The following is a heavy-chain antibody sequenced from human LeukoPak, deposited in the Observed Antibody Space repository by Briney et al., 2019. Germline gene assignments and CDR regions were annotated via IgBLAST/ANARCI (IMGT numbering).Heavy chain of an antibody. CDR2: IDSSSSTI. V-gene: IGHV3-48*01. CDR3: AKVLGIVVVPAAITGNAFDI. D-gene: IGHD2-2*02. Sequence: GGSLRLSCAASGFTFSIYSMTWVRQAPGKGLEWVSYIDSSSSTIYYADSVKGQFTISRDNSKNTLYLQMNSLRAEDTAVYYCAKVLGIVVVPAAITGNAFDIWGQGTMVTVSS. CDR1: GFTFSIYS. J-gene: IGHJ3*02.